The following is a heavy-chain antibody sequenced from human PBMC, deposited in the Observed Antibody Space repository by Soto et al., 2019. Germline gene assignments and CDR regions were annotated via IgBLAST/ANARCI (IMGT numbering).Heavy chain of an antibody. D-gene: IGHD5-18*01. CDR3: AKVRYSYGSYYFDY. J-gene: IGHJ4*02. CDR1: GFTFSSYG. CDR2: ISYDGSNK. V-gene: IGHV3-30*18. Sequence: VGSLRLSCAASGFTFSSYGMHWVRQAPGKGLEWVAVISYDGSNKYYAYSVKCRFTISRDNSKNTLYLQMNSLRAEDTAVYYCAKVRYSYGSYYFDYWGQGTLVTVSS.